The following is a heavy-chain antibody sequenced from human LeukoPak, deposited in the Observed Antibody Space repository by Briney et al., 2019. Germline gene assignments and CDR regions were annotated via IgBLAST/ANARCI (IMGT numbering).Heavy chain of an antibody. CDR1: GFTFSDYY. CDR3: ASGSGWYSWFDV. V-gene: IGHV3-11*01. J-gene: IGHJ3*01. Sequence: KPGGSLRLSCAASGFTFSDYYMSWIRQAPGKGLEWVSYISSSGSTIFYADSVKGRLTISRDNAKNSLYLQVNSLRAEDTAVYYCASGSGWYSWFDVWGQGTMVTVSS. D-gene: IGHD6-19*01. CDR2: ISSSGSTI.